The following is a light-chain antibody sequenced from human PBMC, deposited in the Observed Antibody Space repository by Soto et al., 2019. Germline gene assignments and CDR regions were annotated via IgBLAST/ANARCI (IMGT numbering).Light chain of an antibody. J-gene: IGKJ4*01. CDR1: QSISDN. V-gene: IGKV3-15*01. CDR3: QQYKSWPPLT. Sequence: DIVMTQSPAILSVSLGERATLSCLASQSISDNLAWYQQRSGQAPRLLIYGASTRATGVPARFSGSGSGTEVTITISRLKSDDFAIYYCQQYKSWPPLTFGGGTKVE. CDR2: GAS.